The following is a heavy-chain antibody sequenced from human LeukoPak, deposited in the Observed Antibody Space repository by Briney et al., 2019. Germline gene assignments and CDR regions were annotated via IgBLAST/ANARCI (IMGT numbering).Heavy chain of an antibody. Sequence: ASVKVSCTASGYTFTSYDINWVRQATGQGLEWMGWMNPNSGNTGYAQKFQGRVTMTRNTSISTAYMELSSLRSEDMAVYYCARDGQDYGDYFWYFDYWGQGTLVTVSS. D-gene: IGHD4-17*01. V-gene: IGHV1-8*01. J-gene: IGHJ4*02. CDR3: ARDGQDYGDYFWYFDY. CDR1: GYTFTSYD. CDR2: MNPNSGNT.